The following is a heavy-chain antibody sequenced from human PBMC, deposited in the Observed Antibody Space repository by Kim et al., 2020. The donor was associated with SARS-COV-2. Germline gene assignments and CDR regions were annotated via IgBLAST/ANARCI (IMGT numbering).Heavy chain of an antibody. V-gene: IGHV3-30*18. CDR3: AKDRGDVVITKCFDY. CDR2: ISYDGSNK. J-gene: IGHJ4*02. CDR1: GFTFSSYG. Sequence: GGSLRLSCAASGFTFSSYGMHWVRQAPGKGLEWVAVISYDGSNKYYADSVKGRFTISRDNSKNTLYLQMNSLRAEDTAVYYCAKDRGDVVITKCFDYWGQGTLVTVSS. D-gene: IGHD3-22*01.